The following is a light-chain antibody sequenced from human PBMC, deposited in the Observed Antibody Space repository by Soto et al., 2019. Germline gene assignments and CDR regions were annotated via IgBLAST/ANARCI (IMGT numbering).Light chain of an antibody. CDR3: QHYNNWPPWT. J-gene: IGKJ1*01. V-gene: IGKV3-15*01. Sequence: EIVMTQSPATLSVSPGERATLSCRASQSVSINLAWYQQKPGQAPRLLIYGASTRATVIPARLSGSGSVTEFTLNISGLQSEDFAVYYCQHYNNWPPWTFGQGTKVEIK. CDR2: GAS. CDR1: QSVSIN.